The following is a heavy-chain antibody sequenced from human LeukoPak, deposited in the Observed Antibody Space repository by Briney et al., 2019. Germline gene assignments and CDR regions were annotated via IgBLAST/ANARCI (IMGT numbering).Heavy chain of an antibody. CDR1: GYSFTSYW. CDR2: IYPGDSDT. CDR3: ARHRRMVRGVMEDFDY. D-gene: IGHD3-10*01. Sequence: GESLKIACKGSGYSFTSYWIGWVRQMPGKGLEWMGIIYPGDSDTRYSPSFQGQVTISADKSISTAYLQWSSLKASDTAMYYCARHRRMVRGVMEDFDYWGQGTLVTVSS. J-gene: IGHJ4*02. V-gene: IGHV5-51*01.